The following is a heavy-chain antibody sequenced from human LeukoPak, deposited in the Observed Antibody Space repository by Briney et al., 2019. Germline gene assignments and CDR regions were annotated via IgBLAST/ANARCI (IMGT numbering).Heavy chain of an antibody. J-gene: IGHJ4*02. CDR3: AKGDWNDVPRDS. V-gene: IGHV3-43*02. D-gene: IGHD1-1*01. Sequence: PGGSLRHSCATSGFTLDSFAMHCVRQVPGKGLEGISFISGVDINTYYADSVKGRFTISRDNSKYPLSLQMDTLKTEDSALYYCAKGDWNDVPRDSWAQGTRVTVSS. CDR1: GFTLDSFA. CDR2: ISGVDINT.